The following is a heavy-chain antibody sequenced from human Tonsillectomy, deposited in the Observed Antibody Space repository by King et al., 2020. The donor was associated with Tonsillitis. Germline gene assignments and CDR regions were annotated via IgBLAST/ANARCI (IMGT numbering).Heavy chain of an antibody. CDR1: GYSFSDYY. J-gene: IGHJ4*02. V-gene: IGHV1-2*02. Sequence: HVQLVQSGAEVKNPGASVKVSCKASGYSFSDYYIHWVRQAPGQGRGWGVWVNAYSGGTRYAEKFHGRVTMTRDRSIKTAYMELSRLRSDDTAVYYCARSHVVVTLDVWGQGTLVTVSS. D-gene: IGHD3-22*01. CDR3: ARSHVVVTLDV. CDR2: VNAYSGGT.